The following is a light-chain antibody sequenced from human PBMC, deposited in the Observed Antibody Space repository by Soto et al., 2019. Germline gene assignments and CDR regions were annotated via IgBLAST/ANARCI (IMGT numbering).Light chain of an antibody. V-gene: IGKV3-11*01. J-gene: IGKJ5*01. CDR3: QHRSIWPVS. CDR2: DAS. Sequence: EIVLTQSPDTLSLSPGERATLSCRASQSVSSYLAWYQQKPGQAPRLLIFDASNRATGIPARFSGSGSGTDFTLTISSLEPEDFAVYYCQHRSIWPVSFGQGTRLEIK. CDR1: QSVSSY.